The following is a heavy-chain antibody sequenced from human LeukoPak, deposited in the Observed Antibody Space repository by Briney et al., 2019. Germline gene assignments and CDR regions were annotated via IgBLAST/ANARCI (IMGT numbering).Heavy chain of an antibody. CDR1: GFTFSSYW. CDR3: ARVVLRGVNADEYFQH. J-gene: IGHJ1*01. Sequence: GGSLRLSCAASGFTFSSYWMSWVRQAPGKGLEWVANIKQDGSEKYYVDSVKGRFTISRDNAKNSLYLQMNSLRAEDTAVYYCARVVLRGVNADEYFQHWGQGTLVTVSS. V-gene: IGHV3-7*01. CDR2: IKQDGSEK. D-gene: IGHD3-10*01.